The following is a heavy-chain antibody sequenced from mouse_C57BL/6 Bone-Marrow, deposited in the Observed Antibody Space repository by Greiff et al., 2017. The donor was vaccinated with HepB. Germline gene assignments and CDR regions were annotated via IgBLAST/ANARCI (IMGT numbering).Heavy chain of an antibody. CDR3: ARLPPYSNYPYYFDY. Sequence: QVQLQQSGPELVKPGASVKISCKASRYTFPAYYINWVKQRPGQGLEWIGWIFPGSGSTYYNEKFKGKATLTVDKSSSTAYMLLSSLTSEDSAVYFCARLPPYSNYPYYFDYWGEGTTLTVSS. CDR2: IFPGSGST. V-gene: IGHV1-75*01. CDR1: RYTFPAYY. D-gene: IGHD2-5*01. J-gene: IGHJ2*01.